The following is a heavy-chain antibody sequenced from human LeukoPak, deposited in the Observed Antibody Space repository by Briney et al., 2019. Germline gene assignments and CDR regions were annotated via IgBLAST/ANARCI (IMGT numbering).Heavy chain of an antibody. V-gene: IGHV4-39*07. Sequence: SETLSLTCTVSGGSLSSSSYYWGWIRQPPGKGLEWIGSIYYSGSTYYNPSLKSRVTISVDTSKNQFSLKLSSVTAADTAVYYCARALLPDYGDYYFDYWGQGTLVTVSS. J-gene: IGHJ4*02. CDR2: IYYSGST. CDR1: GGSLSSSSYY. CDR3: ARALLPDYGDYYFDY. D-gene: IGHD4-17*01.